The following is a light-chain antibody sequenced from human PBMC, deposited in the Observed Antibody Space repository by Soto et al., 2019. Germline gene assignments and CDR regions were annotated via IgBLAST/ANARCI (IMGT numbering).Light chain of an antibody. V-gene: IGKV1-5*03. CDR2: KAS. J-gene: IGKJ4*01. CDR1: QSISSW. CDR3: QQRISRPLT. Sequence: DIQMTQSPSSLSASVGDRVTMTCRAIQSISSWLAWYQQKPGKAPKLLIYKASSLESRVPSSFSGSGSGTEFTLTISSLQPDELAIYDCQQRISRPLTFGGGTQGEIK.